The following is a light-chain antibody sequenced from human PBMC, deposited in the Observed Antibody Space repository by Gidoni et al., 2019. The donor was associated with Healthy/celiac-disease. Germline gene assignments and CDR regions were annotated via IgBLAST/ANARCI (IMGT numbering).Light chain of an antibody. Sequence: DIQMTQSPSSLSASVGDRVTITCRASQSISSYLNWYQLKPGKAPKLLIYAASSLQSGVPSRFSGSGSGTDFTLTISSLQPDDFATYYCQQSYNTPLTFGGGTKVEIK. V-gene: IGKV1-39*01. CDR1: QSISSY. CDR2: AAS. CDR3: QQSYNTPLT. J-gene: IGKJ4*01.